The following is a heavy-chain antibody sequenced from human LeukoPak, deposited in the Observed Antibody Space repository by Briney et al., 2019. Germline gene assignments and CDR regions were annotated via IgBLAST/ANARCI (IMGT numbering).Heavy chain of an antibody. V-gene: IGHV4-4*07. CDR3: AREKIGDYGDFI. Sequence: SETLSLTCTVSGGSISSYYWSRIRQPAGKGLEWIGRIYGSGSTNYNSSLKSRVTMSVDTSKNQFSLKLNSVTAADTAMYYCAREKIGDYGDFIWGQGTLVTVSS. J-gene: IGHJ4*02. CDR1: GGSISSYY. CDR2: IYGSGST. D-gene: IGHD4-17*01.